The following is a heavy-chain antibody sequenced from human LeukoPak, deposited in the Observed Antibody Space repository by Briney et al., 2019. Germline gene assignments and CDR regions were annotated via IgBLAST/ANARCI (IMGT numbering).Heavy chain of an antibody. D-gene: IGHD6-6*01. CDR2: IYYTGST. CDR3: ARARVYSSWSSDFDY. Sequence: SETLSLTCTVSGGSISSYYWNWIRQPPGKGLEWIGYIYYTGSTNYNPSLKSRVTISLDTSKNQFSLKLSSVTAADTAVYYCARARVYSSWSSDFDYWGQGTLVTVSS. V-gene: IGHV4-59*01. J-gene: IGHJ4*02. CDR1: GGSISSYY.